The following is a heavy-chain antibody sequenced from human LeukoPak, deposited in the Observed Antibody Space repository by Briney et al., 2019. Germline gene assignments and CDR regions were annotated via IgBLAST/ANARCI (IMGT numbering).Heavy chain of an antibody. V-gene: IGHV3-23*01. CDR2: ISGSGGST. D-gene: IGHD3-16*01. CDR1: GFTFSKFG. J-gene: IGHJ4*02. CDR3: AKSYGYFDY. Sequence: GGSLRLSCAASGFTFSKFGMSRVRQAPGKGLEWVSAISGSGGSTYYADSVKGRFTISRDNSKNTLYLQMNSLRAEDTAVYYCAKSYGYFDYWGQGTLVTVSS.